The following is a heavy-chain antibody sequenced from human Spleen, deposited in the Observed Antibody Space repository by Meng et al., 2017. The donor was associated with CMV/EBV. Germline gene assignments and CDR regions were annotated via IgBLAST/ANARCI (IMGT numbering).Heavy chain of an antibody. Sequence: SVKVSCKASGGTFSSYAISWVRQAPGQGLEWMGGIIPIFGTANYAQKFQGRVTITTDESTSTAYMERSSLRSEDTAVYYCARDDVVGATTLPNYYYYGMDVWGQGTTVTVSS. D-gene: IGHD1-26*01. V-gene: IGHV1-69*05. J-gene: IGHJ6*02. CDR2: IIPIFGTA. CDR3: ARDDVVGATTLPNYYYYGMDV. CDR1: GGTFSSYA.